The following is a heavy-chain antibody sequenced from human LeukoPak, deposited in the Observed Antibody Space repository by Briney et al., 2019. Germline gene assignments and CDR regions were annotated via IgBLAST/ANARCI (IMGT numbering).Heavy chain of an antibody. CDR3: ARDALGSYYSPGYYFDY. CDR2: VSYGGSNI. D-gene: IGHD3-10*01. Sequence: PGGSLRLSCAASGFTFSNYAMHWVRQAPDKGLEWVAVVSYGGSNIYYADSVKGRFTISRDNSENTLYLQMNSLRTEDTAMYYCARDALGSYYSPGYYFDYWGPGTLVTVSS. CDR1: GFTFSNYA. J-gene: IGHJ4*02. V-gene: IGHV3-30-3*01.